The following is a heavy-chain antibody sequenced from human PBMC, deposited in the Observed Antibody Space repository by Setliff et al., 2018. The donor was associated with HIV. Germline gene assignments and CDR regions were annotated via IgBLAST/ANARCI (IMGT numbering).Heavy chain of an antibody. CDR1: GGSFSDYY. Sequence: PSETLSLTCAVYGGSFSDYYWGWIRQPPGKGLEWIGTVYYSGSTYYNPSLKSRVTISVDTSENQFSLKLSSVTAADTAVYYCARDGYSSSWYVISGSFDYWGQGILVTVSS. V-gene: IGHV4-34*01. D-gene: IGHD6-13*01. CDR3: ARDGYSSSWYVISGSFDY. CDR2: VYYSGST. J-gene: IGHJ4*02.